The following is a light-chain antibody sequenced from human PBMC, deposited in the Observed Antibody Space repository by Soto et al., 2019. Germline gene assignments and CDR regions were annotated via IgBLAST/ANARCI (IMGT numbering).Light chain of an antibody. CDR2: TAS. Sequence: IQLIQSPSSLSASVGDRVTITCRASQAISSYLAWYQQKPGKAPELLIYTASTLQSGVPSRFSGSGSGTDFTLTISSLQPEDFATYYCQQLDNYPRTFGPGTKVDIK. J-gene: IGKJ3*01. CDR1: QAISSY. CDR3: QQLDNYPRT. V-gene: IGKV1-9*01.